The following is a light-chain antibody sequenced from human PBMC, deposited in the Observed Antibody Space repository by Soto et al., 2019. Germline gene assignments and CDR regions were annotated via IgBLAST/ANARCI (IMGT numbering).Light chain of an antibody. CDR1: QSISSW. J-gene: IGKJ2*01. CDR3: QQSYRTPYT. Sequence: DIQMTQSPSTLSASVGDRVTITCRASQSISSWLAWYQQKPGKAPKLLIYDASSLESGVPSRFSGSGSGTEFTLTISSLQPEDFATYYCQQSYRTPYTFGQGTKLETK. V-gene: IGKV1-5*01. CDR2: DAS.